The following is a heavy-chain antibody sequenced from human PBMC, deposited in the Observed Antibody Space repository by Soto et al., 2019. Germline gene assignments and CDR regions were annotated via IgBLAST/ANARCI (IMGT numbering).Heavy chain of an antibody. V-gene: IGHV3-64D*06. D-gene: IGHD3-22*01. J-gene: IGHJ4*02. CDR3: VKGGYYYDSSGYYPFDY. CDR2: ISTNGGST. CDR1: GFTFSSYA. Sequence: RGSLRLSCSGSGFTFSSYAMHWVRQAPGKVLEYVSSISTNGGSTHYADSVKGRFTISRDNSKNTQYLQMSSLRADDTVVYYCVKGGYYYDSSGYYPFDYWGEGT.